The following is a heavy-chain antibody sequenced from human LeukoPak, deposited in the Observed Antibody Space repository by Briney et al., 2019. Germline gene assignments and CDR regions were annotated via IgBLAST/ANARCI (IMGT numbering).Heavy chain of an antibody. D-gene: IGHD2-21*02. V-gene: IGHV4-34*01. CDR1: GGSFSGYY. J-gene: IGHJ3*02. Sequence: PSETLSLTCAVYGGSFSGYYWSWIRQPPGKGLEWIGEINHSGSTNYNPSLKSRVTISVDTSKNQFSLKLTSVTAADTAVYYCARVYCGGDCYYGRNAFDIWGQGTMVTVSS. CDR2: INHSGST. CDR3: ARVYCGGDCYYGRNAFDI.